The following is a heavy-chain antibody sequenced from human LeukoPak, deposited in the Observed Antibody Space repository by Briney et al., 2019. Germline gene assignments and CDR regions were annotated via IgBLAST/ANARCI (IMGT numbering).Heavy chain of an antibody. CDR3: ARDGAEYCTNGLCYAPVDP. Sequence: GGSLRLSCAASGFTCSSYSMNCVRQAPWKGLVGLSSISSSRSYIYYADSVKGRFTISRDNAKNSLYLQMNSLRAVDTAVHYCARDGAEYCTNGLCYAPVDPWGQGTLVTVSS. CDR2: ISSSRSYI. V-gene: IGHV3-21*01. J-gene: IGHJ5*02. CDR1: GFTCSSYS. D-gene: IGHD2-8*01.